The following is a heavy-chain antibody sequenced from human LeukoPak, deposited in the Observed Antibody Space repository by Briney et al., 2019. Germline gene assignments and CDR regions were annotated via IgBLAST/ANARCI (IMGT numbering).Heavy chain of an antibody. J-gene: IGHJ3*02. D-gene: IGHD2-2*02. CDR2: IYYSGST. CDR1: GGSISSSSYS. Sequence: SETLSLTCTVPGGSISSSSYSWGWIRQPPGKGLEWIGSIYYSGSTYYNPSLKSRVTISVDTSKNQFSLKLSSVTAADTAVYYCATASRGYCSSTSCYTGLGAFDIWGQGTMVTVSS. CDR3: ATASRGYCSSTSCYTGLGAFDI. V-gene: IGHV4-39*01.